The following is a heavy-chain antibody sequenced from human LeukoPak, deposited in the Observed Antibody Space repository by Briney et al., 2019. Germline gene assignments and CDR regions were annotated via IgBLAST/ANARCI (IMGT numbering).Heavy chain of an antibody. CDR3: AKPRGSGPFDY. CDR1: GFTFSSYA. D-gene: IGHD3-10*01. J-gene: IGHJ4*02. CDR2: ISGSGGST. Sequence: GGSLTLSCAASGFTFSSYAMTWVRQAPGKGLEWVSAISGSGGSTYYADSVKGRFTISRDNSKNTLYLQMNNLRAEDTAVYYCAKPRGSGPFDYWGQGTLVTVSS. V-gene: IGHV3-23*01.